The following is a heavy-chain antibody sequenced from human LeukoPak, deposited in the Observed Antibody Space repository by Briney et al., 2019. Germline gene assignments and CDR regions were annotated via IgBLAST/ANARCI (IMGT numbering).Heavy chain of an antibody. V-gene: IGHV4-39*01. CDR1: GGSISSSSAY. J-gene: IGHJ4*02. Sequence: SETLSLTCTVSGGSISSSSAYWGWIRQPPGKGLEWIGSIYYSKNTYYNPSLKSRVTTSVDTSKNQFSLKLSSVTAADTAVYNCARYVVSGSGKYYFDYWGQGTLVTVSS. D-gene: IGHD3-10*01. CDR2: IYYSKNT. CDR3: ARYVVSGSGKYYFDY.